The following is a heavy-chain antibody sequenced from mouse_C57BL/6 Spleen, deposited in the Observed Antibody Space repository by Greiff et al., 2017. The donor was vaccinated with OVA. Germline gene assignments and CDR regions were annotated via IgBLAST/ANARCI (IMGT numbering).Heavy chain of an antibody. D-gene: IGHD2-3*01. CDR2: IDPENGDT. Sequence: VQLKQSGAELVRPGASVKLSCTASGFNIKDDYMHWVKQRPEQGLEWIGWIDPENGDTEYASKFQGKATITADTSSNTAYLQLSSLTSEDTAVYYCTSYDYVDYWGQGTTLTVSS. CDR1: GFNIKDDY. V-gene: IGHV14-4*01. CDR3: TSYDYVDY. J-gene: IGHJ2*01.